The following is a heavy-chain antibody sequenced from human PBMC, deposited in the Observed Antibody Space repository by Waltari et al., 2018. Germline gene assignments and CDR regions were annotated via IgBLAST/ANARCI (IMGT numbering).Heavy chain of an antibody. CDR3: VRGEYGGNSGKVDL. CDR1: GDSIPPHDY. D-gene: IGHD3-16*01. CDR2: FFHDGCA. V-gene: IGHV4-38-2*01. Sequence: QGQLRESAPGLVKPAETMSLTCAAAGDSIPPHDYWGWNRLPHGTGLEWMGSFFHDGCAYYNPSLNSRVIISVDTSNNQFTLKLRSVTPGDTAVYYCVRGEYGGNSGKVDLWGPGTLVTVSS. J-gene: IGHJ5*02.